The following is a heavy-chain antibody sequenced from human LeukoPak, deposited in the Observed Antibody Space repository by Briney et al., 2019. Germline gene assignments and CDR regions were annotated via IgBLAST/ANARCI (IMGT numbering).Heavy chain of an antibody. CDR3: AKVPDSSSWFSVGAFDI. D-gene: IGHD6-13*01. J-gene: IGHJ3*02. CDR2: ISAGGGSS. CDR1: GFTFSTYA. Sequence: GGSLRLSCAASGFTFSTYAMSWVRQAPGKGLEWVSPISAGGGSSYYADSVKGRFTISRDNSKNTLYLQMNSLRAEDTAVYYCAKVPDSSSWFSVGAFDIWGQGTMVTVSS. V-gene: IGHV3-23*01.